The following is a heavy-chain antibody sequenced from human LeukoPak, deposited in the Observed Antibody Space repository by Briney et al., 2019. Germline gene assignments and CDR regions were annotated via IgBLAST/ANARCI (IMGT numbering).Heavy chain of an antibody. J-gene: IGHJ4*02. Sequence: GGSLRLSCVGSGFTFRSHAMSWVRQAPEKGLEFVSGIYENGGTTYYANSVKGRFSISRDNSKNTLYLQMDSLRGEDTAVYYCAKDFRIGYSAHFDYWGQGALVTVSS. D-gene: IGHD2-21*01. CDR1: GFTFRSHA. CDR3: AKDFRIGYSAHFDY. V-gene: IGHV3-23*01. CDR2: IYENGGTT.